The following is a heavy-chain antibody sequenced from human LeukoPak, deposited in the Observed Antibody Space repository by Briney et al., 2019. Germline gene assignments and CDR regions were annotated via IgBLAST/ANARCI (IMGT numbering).Heavy chain of an antibody. J-gene: IGHJ4*02. CDR2: INPNSGGT. CDR1: GYTFTCYY. D-gene: IGHD3-3*01. Sequence: ASVKVSCKASGYTFTCYYMHWVRQAPGQGLEWMGWINPNSGGTNYAQKFQGRVTMTRDTSISTAYMELSRLRSDDTAVYYCARGPLYYDFWSGYSNLDYWGQGTLVTVSS. V-gene: IGHV1-2*02. CDR3: ARGPLYYDFWSGYSNLDY.